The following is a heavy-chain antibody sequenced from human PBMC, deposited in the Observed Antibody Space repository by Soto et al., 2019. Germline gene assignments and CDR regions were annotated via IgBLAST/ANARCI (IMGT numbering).Heavy chain of an antibody. CDR1: GFTFTFSSYA. Sequence: EVQLLESGGGLAQPGGSLRLSCAASGFTFTFSSYAMSWVRQAPGKGLEWVSTISGSGSSTYSADSVKGRFTISRDNSKTTLYLQMNSLRAEDTAVYYCAKDYGYYVGVFDIWGQGTMVTVSS. CDR3: AKDYGYYVGVFDI. V-gene: IGHV3-23*01. J-gene: IGHJ3*02. CDR2: ISGSGSST. D-gene: IGHD4-17*01.